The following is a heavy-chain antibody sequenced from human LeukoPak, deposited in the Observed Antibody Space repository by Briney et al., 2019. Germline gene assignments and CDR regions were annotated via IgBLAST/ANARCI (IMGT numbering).Heavy chain of an antibody. CDR1: GYTFSTYY. J-gene: IGHJ4*02. Sequence: GASLKDSCKASGYTFSTYYMHWVRQAPGQGLEWMGMISPSGGSTSYPQKFQGRVTLTRDTSTSTVYMELSRLISEDTAVYFCARDGVAGTYYFDYWGQGTLVTVSS. CDR3: ARDGVAGTYYFDY. V-gene: IGHV1-46*01. D-gene: IGHD6-19*01. CDR2: ISPSGGST.